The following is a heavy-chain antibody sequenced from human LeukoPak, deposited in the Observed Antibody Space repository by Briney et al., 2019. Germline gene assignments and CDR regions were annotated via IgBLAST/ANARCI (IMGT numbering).Heavy chain of an antibody. CDR1: GCSISSSNYY. Sequence: SETLSLTCTVSGCSISSSNYYWGWMRQRPGKGLEWIVSIYYSGTTYSNPSLERRVTISVDTSKNQFSLKLSSVTATDTAVYYCARRASGGGYFDYWGQGTLVTVSS. CDR2: IYYSGTT. J-gene: IGHJ4*02. V-gene: IGHV4-39*01. D-gene: IGHD6-13*01. CDR3: ARRASGGGYFDY.